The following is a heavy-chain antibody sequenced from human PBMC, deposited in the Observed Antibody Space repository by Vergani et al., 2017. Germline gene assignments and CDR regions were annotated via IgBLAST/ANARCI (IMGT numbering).Heavy chain of an antibody. J-gene: IGHJ4*02. Sequence: QVQLVESGGGVVQRGGSLRLSCATSGFTLSNSNMPWIRQGPGKGLEFVAFIQFDGSNQYYADSVKGRFTLSRDFSKNTLYLQMNSLRTDDTATYYCAKDCSSWGIDYWGQGTQVIVSS. D-gene: IGHD2-2*01. CDR3: AKDCSSWGIDY. CDR2: IQFDGSNQ. CDR1: GFTLSNSN. V-gene: IGHV3-30*02.